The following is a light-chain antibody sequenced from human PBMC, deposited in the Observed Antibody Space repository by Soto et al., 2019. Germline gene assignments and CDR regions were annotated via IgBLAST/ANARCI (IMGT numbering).Light chain of an antibody. CDR3: QQYGRSPLLYT. CDR2: GAS. CDR1: QSVTSNF. V-gene: IGKV3-20*01. J-gene: IGKJ2*01. Sequence: ENVLTQSPGTLSLSPGERATLSCRASQSVTSNFLAWYQQKPAQAPRLLIYGASTRAAGVPDRFSGSGSGTDFTLTITRLEPEDFAVYYCQQYGRSPLLYTFGQGTKLVVK.